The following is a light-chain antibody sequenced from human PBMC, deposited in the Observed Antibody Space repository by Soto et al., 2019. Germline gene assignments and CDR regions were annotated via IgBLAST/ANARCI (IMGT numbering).Light chain of an antibody. Sequence: QSVLTQPASVSGSPGQSITISCVGTSGDIGDYKYVSWHLQHPGKVPKVMIYDVSNRPSGVSYRFSGTKSGNTASLTVSGLRAEDGVVYYGCSYTGSATLIFVSGTRVTLL. J-gene: IGLJ1*01. CDR3: CSYTGSATLI. V-gene: IGLV2-14*01. CDR1: SGDIGDYKY. CDR2: DVS.